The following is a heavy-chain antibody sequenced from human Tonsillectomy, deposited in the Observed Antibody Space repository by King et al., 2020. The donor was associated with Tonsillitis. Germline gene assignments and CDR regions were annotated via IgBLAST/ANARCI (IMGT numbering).Heavy chain of an antibody. CDR3: ARVGGYSGSYPAPLDY. Sequence: VQLVESGGGLVKPGGSLRLSCAASGFTFSSYSMNWVRQAPGKGLEWVSSISSSSSYIYYADSVKGRFTISRDNAKNSLYLQMNSLRAEDTAVYYCARVGGYSGSYPAPLDYWGQGTLVTVSS. CDR1: GFTFSSYS. D-gene: IGHD1-26*01. V-gene: IGHV3-21*01. J-gene: IGHJ4*02. CDR2: ISSSSSYI.